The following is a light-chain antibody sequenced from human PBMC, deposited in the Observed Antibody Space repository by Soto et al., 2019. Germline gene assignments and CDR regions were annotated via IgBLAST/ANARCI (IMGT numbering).Light chain of an antibody. V-gene: IGKV3-15*01. CDR3: QQYNNWPFIT. Sequence: EIVMTQSPATLSVSPGERATLSCRASQSVSSNLAWYQQKPGQAPRLLTYAASTRATGIPARFSGSGSGTEFTLTISSLQSEDFAVYYCQQYNNWPFITFGQGTRLEIK. CDR1: QSVSSN. J-gene: IGKJ5*01. CDR2: AAS.